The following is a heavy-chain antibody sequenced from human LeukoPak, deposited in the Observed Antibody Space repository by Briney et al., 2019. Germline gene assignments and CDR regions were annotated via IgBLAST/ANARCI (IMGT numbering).Heavy chain of an antibody. CDR3: SGGYFDPFDH. Sequence: SETLSLTCNVSGVSVSTSHWNWIRQRPGKGLEWIGCLSYTGKTDYNPSLKSRVSISLGSSNNHFSLKLTSVTAADTAVYYCSGGYFDPFDHWGQGILVTVSS. J-gene: IGHJ4*02. V-gene: IGHV4-59*02. D-gene: IGHD2/OR15-2a*01. CDR1: GVSVSTSH. CDR2: LSYTGKT.